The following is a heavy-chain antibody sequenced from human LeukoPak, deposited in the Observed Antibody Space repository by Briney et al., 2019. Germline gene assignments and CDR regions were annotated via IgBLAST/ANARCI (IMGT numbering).Heavy chain of an antibody. CDR3: ARDRIVAYSWFDP. V-gene: IGHV1-8*01. CDR1: GYTFTSYD. CDR2: MNPNSGNT. Sequence: ASVKVSCKASGYTFTSYDINWVRQATGQGLEWMGWMNPNSGNTGYAQKFQGRVTMTRNTSISTAYMELSSPRSEDTAVYYCARDRIVAYSWFDPRGQGTLVTVSS. J-gene: IGHJ5*02. D-gene: IGHD1-26*01.